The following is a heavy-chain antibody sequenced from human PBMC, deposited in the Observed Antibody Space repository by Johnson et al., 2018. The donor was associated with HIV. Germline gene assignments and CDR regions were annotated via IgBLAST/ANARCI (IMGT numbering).Heavy chain of an antibody. CDR2: IYSGGST. CDR3: AKGRKWNDVGNDALDI. V-gene: IGHV3-NL1*01. D-gene: IGHD1-1*01. Sequence: QVQLVESGGGVVQPGGSLRLSCAASGFTFSSYGMHWVRQAPGQGLAWVAVIYSGGSTYYADSVKGRFRNSRDNSKNTLYFQMNSLRPEDTAVYYCAKGRKWNDVGNDALDIWGQGTLVTVSS. CDR1: GFTFSSYG. J-gene: IGHJ3*02.